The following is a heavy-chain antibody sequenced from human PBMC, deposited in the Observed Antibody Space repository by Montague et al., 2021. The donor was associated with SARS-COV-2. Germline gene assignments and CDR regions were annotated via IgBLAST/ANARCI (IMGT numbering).Heavy chain of an antibody. D-gene: IGHD1-7*01. CDR3: AGELNYFFDH. CDR2: IYHNGTT. J-gene: IGHJ4*02. V-gene: IGHV4-39*01. Sequence: SETLSLTCNVSGDSITNTHYFWGWIRQPPGKALEWIGSIYHNGTTYYNPSLKRRALLSIDTSKNQFSLRLSSVIASDTAGYYCAGELNYFFDHWGQGFLVSVSS. CDR1: GDSITNTHYF.